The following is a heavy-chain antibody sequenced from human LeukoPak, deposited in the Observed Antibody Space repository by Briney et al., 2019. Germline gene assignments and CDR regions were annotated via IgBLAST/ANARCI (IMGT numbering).Heavy chain of an antibody. D-gene: IGHD3-22*01. CDR3: ARYRSGGYYYDSSGYFDY. J-gene: IGHJ4*02. CDR1: GYTFTSYG. CDR2: ISAYNGNT. V-gene: IGHV1-18*01. Sequence: ASVKVSCKASGYTFTSYGISWVRQAPGQGLEWMGWISAYNGNTNYAQKLQGRVTMTTDTSTSTAYMELRSLRSDDTAVYYCARYRSGGYYYDSSGYFDYWGQGTLVTVSS.